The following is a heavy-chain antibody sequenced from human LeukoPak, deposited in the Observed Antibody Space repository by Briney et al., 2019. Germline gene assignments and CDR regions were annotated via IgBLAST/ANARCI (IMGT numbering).Heavy chain of an antibody. J-gene: IGHJ4*02. Sequence: ASVKVSCKASGYTFTGYYMHWVRQAPGQGLEWMGWINPNSGGTNYAQRFQGRVTMTRDTSISTAYMELSRLRSDDTAVYYCARGGTYYYDSSGYLSSYYWGQGTLVTVSS. D-gene: IGHD3-22*01. CDR2: INPNSGGT. V-gene: IGHV1-2*02. CDR3: ARGGTYYYDSSGYLSSYY. CDR1: GYTFTGYY.